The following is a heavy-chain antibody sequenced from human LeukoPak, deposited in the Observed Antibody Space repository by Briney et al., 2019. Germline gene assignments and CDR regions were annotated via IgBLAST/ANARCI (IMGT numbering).Heavy chain of an antibody. Sequence: ASVKVSCKASGYTFTSYDINWVRQATGQGLEWMGWMNPNSGDTGYAQKFQGRVTMTRNTSISTAYMELSSLRSEDTAVYYCARGGFYGGDNWFDPWGQGTLVTVSS. CDR2: MNPNSGDT. J-gene: IGHJ5*02. D-gene: IGHD4-23*01. CDR3: ARGGFYGGDNWFDP. V-gene: IGHV1-8*01. CDR1: GYTFTSYD.